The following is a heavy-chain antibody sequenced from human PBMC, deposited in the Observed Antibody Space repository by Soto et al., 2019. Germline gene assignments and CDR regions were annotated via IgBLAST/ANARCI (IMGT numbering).Heavy chain of an antibody. Sequence: QVQLQESGPGLVKPSETLSLTCTVSGVSVTSGSYYWSWIRQPPGGGLEWIGYIHYTGRISYNPSLRSRVSISIATSEKLFFLSLSSVTTEDTAVYYCARDFRGLGIRRPSDYWGQGTLVAVSS. CDR3: ARDFRGLGIRRPSDY. CDR1: GVSVTSGSYY. V-gene: IGHV4-61*03. CDR2: IHYTGRI. J-gene: IGHJ4*02. D-gene: IGHD3-9*01.